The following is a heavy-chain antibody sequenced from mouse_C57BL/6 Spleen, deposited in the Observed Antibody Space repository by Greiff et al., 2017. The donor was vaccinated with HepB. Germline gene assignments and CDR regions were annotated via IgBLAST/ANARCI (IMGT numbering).Heavy chain of an antibody. CDR1: GYTFTDYY. CDR2: INPYNGGT. V-gene: IGHV1-19*01. Sequence: VQLQQSGPVLVKPGASVKMSCKASGYTFTDYYMNWVKQSHGKSLEWIGVINPYNGGTSYNQKFKGKATLTVDKSSSTAYMELNSLTSEDSAVYYCARRPYGSSYGGYFDYWGQGTTLTVSS. J-gene: IGHJ2*01. CDR3: ARRPYGSSYGGYFDY. D-gene: IGHD1-1*01.